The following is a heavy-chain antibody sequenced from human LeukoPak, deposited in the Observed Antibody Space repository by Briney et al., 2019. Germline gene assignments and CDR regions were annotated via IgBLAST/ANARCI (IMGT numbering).Heavy chain of an antibody. J-gene: IGHJ4*02. CDR1: GFTFSGYW. CDR3: ARDRGFGADDS. V-gene: IGHV3-7*01. Sequence: QPGGSLRLSCGASGFTFSGYWMSWVRQAPGKGLEWVANIHKDGSAKRYVDSVKGRFTISRDNGKSSLYLQMNSLRVEDTAVYYCARDRGFGADDSWGQGSLVTVSS. CDR2: IHKDGSAK. D-gene: IGHD3-10*01.